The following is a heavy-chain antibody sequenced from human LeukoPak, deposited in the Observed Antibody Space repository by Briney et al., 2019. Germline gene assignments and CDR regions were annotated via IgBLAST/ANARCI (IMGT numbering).Heavy chain of an antibody. D-gene: IGHD4-23*01. V-gene: IGHV3-30*02. CDR1: GFTFSSYG. CDR3: ARGVTTLDNYYYMDV. Sequence: GGSLRLSCAASGFTFSSYGMHWVRQAPGKGLEWVAFIRYDGSNKYYADSVKGRFTISRDNAKNSLYLQMNSLRAEDTALYYCARGVTTLDNYYYMDVWGKGTTVTVSS. J-gene: IGHJ6*03. CDR2: IRYDGSNK.